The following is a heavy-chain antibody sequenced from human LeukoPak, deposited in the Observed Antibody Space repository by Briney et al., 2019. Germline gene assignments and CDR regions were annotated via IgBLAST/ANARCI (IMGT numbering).Heavy chain of an antibody. D-gene: IGHD6-13*01. CDR1: GFTFSNYA. CDR3: TSLRGSSSQYFQY. CDR2: ISGSGGST. J-gene: IGHJ1*01. V-gene: IGHV3-23*01. Sequence: GGSLRLSCAASGFTFSNYAMSWVRQAPGKGLEWVSAISGSGGSTYYADSVKGRFTISRDNSKNTLYLQMNSLRAEDTAVYYCTSLRGSSSQYFQYWGQGTLVTVSS.